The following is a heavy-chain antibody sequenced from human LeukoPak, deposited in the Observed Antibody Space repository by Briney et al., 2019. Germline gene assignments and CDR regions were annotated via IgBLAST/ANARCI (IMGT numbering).Heavy chain of an antibody. CDR1: GYTFTSYD. J-gene: IGHJ6*02. Sequence: ASVKVSCKASGYTFTSYDINWVRQATGQGLEWMGWMNPSSGNTGYAQEFQGRVSMTRDTSISTAYMELSSLRSEDTAVYYCARGPVEAVFGVSTEDWGQGTTVTVSS. CDR3: ARGPVEAVFGVSTED. CDR2: MNPSSGNT. D-gene: IGHD3-10*02. V-gene: IGHV1-8*01.